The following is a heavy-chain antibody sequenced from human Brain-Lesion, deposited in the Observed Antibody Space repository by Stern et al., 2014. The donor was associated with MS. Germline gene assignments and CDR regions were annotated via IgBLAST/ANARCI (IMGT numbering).Heavy chain of an antibody. Sequence: VQLVESGPGLVKPSETLSLTCTVAGGSVSSTSYAWAWIRQPPGKGLEWIGAIYFRGNTYYSPSLKSRLTLALDTSQHQFSPPRRSVTAADTAVYYCAGEEDIRYCSGGSCTGNWFDPWGQGTLVTVSS. CDR1: GGSVSSTSYA. J-gene: IGHJ5*02. CDR3: AGEEDIRYCSGGSCTGNWFDP. V-gene: IGHV4-39*01. CDR2: IYFRGNT. D-gene: IGHD2-15*01.